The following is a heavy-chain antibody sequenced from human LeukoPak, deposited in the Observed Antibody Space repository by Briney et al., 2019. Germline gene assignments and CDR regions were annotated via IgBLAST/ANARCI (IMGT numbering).Heavy chain of an antibody. CDR3: AKDSLGYCSSTSCYAFYYYYYMDV. J-gene: IGHJ6*03. CDR2: IRYDGSNK. Sequence: GGSLRLSCAASGFTFSSYGMHWVRQAPGKGLEWVAYIRYDGSNKYYADSVKGRFTISRDNSKNTLYLQMNSLRAEDTAVYYCAKDSLGYCSSTSCYAFYYYYYMDVWGKGTTVTISS. CDR1: GFTFSSYG. D-gene: IGHD2-2*01. V-gene: IGHV3-30*02.